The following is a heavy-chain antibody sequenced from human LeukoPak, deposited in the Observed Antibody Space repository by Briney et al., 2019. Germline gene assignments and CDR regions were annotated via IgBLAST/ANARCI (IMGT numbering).Heavy chain of an antibody. Sequence: SETLSLTCTVSGGSISSSNYYWGWIRQPPGKGLEWIGSIYYSGITYYNPSLKSRVTISVETSNNQFSLKLSSVTAADTAMYYCARLLIYCSSTSCHFDYWGQGTVVTVSS. CDR1: GGSISSSNYY. J-gene: IGHJ4*02. CDR3: ARLLIYCSSTSCHFDY. D-gene: IGHD2-2*01. V-gene: IGHV4-39*01. CDR2: IYYSGIT.